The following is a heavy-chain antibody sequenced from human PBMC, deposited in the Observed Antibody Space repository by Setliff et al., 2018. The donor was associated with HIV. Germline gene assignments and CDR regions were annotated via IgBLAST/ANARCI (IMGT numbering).Heavy chain of an antibody. J-gene: IGHJ4*02. CDR1: GYIFMNHY. V-gene: IGHV1-18*04. Sequence: EASVKVSCKASGYIFMNHYMHWVRQAPGQGLEWMGWISAYNGNTNYAQKLQGRVTMTTDTSTSTAYMELRSLRSDDTAVYYCARLDYSGGWLRPMPDYWGQGTLVTVSS. CDR3: ARLDYSGGWLRPMPDY. CDR2: ISAYNGNT. D-gene: IGHD1-26*01.